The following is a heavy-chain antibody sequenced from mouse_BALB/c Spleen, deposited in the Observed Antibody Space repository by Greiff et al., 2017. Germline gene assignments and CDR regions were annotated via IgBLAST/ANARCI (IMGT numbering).Heavy chain of an antibody. Sequence: EVKLMESGGGLVKPGGSLKLSCAASGFTFSSYAMSWVRQSPEKRLEWVAEISSGGSYTYYPDTVTGRFTISRDNAKNTLYLEMSSLRSEDTAMYYCARDRGYGSSHWYFDVWGAGTTVTVSS. V-gene: IGHV5-9-4*01. CDR1: GFTFSSYA. CDR2: ISSGGSYT. J-gene: IGHJ1*01. CDR3: ARDRGYGSSHWYFDV. D-gene: IGHD1-1*01.